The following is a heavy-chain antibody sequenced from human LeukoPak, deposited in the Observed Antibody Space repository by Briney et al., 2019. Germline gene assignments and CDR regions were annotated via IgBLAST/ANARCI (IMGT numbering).Heavy chain of an antibody. J-gene: IGHJ4*02. Sequence: GGSLRLSCAASGLTFSSHWMHWVRQAPGKGLVWVSRITNDGSSTTYADSVKGRFTISRDNSKNTLYLQMNSLRAEDTAVYYCARDGASQAFDYWGQGTLVTVSS. CDR1: GLTFSSHW. CDR3: ARDGASQAFDY. CDR2: ITNDGSST. V-gene: IGHV3-74*01. D-gene: IGHD3-16*01.